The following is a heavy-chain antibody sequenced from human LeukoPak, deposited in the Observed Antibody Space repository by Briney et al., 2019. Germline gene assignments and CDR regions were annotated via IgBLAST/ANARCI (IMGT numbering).Heavy chain of an antibody. V-gene: IGHV3-33*01. CDR1: GSTFSSYG. Sequence: GGSLRLSCAASGSTFSSYGMHWVRQAPGKGLEWVAVIWYDGSNKYYADSVKGRFTISRDNSKNTLYLQMNSLRAEDTAVYYCARDLCGGDCRSLDYWGQGTLVTVSS. CDR2: IWYDGSNK. D-gene: IGHD2-21*02. J-gene: IGHJ4*02. CDR3: ARDLCGGDCRSLDY.